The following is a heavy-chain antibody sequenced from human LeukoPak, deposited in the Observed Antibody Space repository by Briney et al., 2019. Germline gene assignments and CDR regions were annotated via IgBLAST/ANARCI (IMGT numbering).Heavy chain of an antibody. D-gene: IGHD6-13*01. J-gene: IGHJ4*02. CDR1: GFTFSSYG. CDR2: IWYDGSNK. CDR3: ARANGMAAAGSYYFAY. V-gene: IGHV3-33*01. Sequence: TGGSLRLSCAASGFTFSSYGMHWVRQAPGKGLEWVAVIWYDGSNKYYADSVKGRFTISRDNSKNTLYLQMNSLRAEDTAVYYCARANGMAAAGSYYFAYWGQGTLVTVSS.